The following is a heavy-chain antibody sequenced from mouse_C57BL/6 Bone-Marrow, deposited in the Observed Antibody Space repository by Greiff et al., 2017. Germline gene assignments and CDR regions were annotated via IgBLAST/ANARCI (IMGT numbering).Heavy chain of an antibody. Sequence: DVKLVESEGGLVQPGSSMKLSCTASGFTFSDYYMAWVRQVPEKGLEWVANINYDGGSTYYLDSLKSRFIISGDNAKNILYLQMSSLKSEDTATYDCARHLLGPYWYFDVWGTGTTVTVSS. CDR3: ARHLLGPYWYFDV. V-gene: IGHV5-16*01. D-gene: IGHD2-10*01. J-gene: IGHJ1*03. CDR2: INYDGGST. CDR1: GFTFSDYY.